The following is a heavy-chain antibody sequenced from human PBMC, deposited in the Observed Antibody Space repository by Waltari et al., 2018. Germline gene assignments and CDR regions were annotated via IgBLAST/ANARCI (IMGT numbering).Heavy chain of an antibody. Sequence: QLQLQESGPGLVKPSETLSLTCTVSAGPISSSSDYWGWIRQSPGKGLEWIGGIYYSGSTYYNPTLKSRVTISGDTSKNQFSLKLSSVTAADTAVYYCARHWKKSGYRFDPWGQGTLVTVSS. CDR3: ARHWKKSGYRFDP. J-gene: IGHJ5*02. V-gene: IGHV4-39*01. CDR1: AGPISSSSDY. CDR2: IYYSGST. D-gene: IGHD5-12*01.